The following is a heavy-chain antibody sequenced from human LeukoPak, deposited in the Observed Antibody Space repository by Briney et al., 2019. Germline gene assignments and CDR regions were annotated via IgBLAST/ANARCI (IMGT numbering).Heavy chain of an antibody. D-gene: IGHD6-13*01. CDR2: IYYSGST. CDR1: GGSISSYY. Sequence: SETLSLTCTVSGGSISSYYWSWIRQPPGKGLEWIGYIYYSGSTNYNPSLKSRVTISVDTSKNQFSLKLSSVTAADTAVYYCARGRVGSSWYGDNWFDPWGQGTLVTVSS. V-gene: IGHV4-59*01. CDR3: ARGRVGSSWYGDNWFDP. J-gene: IGHJ5*02.